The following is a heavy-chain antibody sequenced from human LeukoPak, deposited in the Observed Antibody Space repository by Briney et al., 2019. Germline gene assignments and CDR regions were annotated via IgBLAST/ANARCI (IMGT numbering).Heavy chain of an antibody. Sequence: GGSLRLSCSASGFTFSSYAMHWVRQAPGKGLEYVSAISSNGGSTYYADSVKGRFTISRDNSKNTLYLQMSSLRAEDTAVYYCVKDFGDCSGGSCYRFFDYWGQGALVTVSS. CDR1: GFTFSSYA. J-gene: IGHJ4*02. CDR2: ISSNGGST. V-gene: IGHV3-64D*09. D-gene: IGHD2-15*01. CDR3: VKDFGDCSGGSCYRFFDY.